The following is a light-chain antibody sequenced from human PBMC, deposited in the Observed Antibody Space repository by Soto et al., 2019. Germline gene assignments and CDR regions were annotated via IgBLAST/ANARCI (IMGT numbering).Light chain of an antibody. Sequence: QSVLTQPASVSGSPGQSITISCTGTSSDIGNYNLVSWFQQHPGKAPKLFIYEVNRRPSGVSDRLSGSKSANTASLTISGLQAEDEADYYCNSYVAGSNVFGTGTKVTVL. CDR3: NSYVAGSNV. CDR1: SSDIGNYNL. V-gene: IGLV2-23*02. J-gene: IGLJ1*01. CDR2: EVN.